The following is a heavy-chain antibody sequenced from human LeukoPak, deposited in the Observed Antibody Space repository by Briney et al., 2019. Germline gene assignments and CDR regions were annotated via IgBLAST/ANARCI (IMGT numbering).Heavy chain of an antibody. V-gene: IGHV3-23*01. J-gene: IGHJ4*02. D-gene: IGHD6-19*01. CDR2: ISGSGGST. CDR1: GFTLSSHA. CDR3: AKGRAGIDY. Sequence: PSGGSLRLSCAASGFTLSSHAMSWVRQAPGKGLEWVSGISGSGGSTYYADSVKGRFTISRDNSKNTLYVQMNSLRAEDTAVYYCAKGRAGIDYWGQGTLVIVSS.